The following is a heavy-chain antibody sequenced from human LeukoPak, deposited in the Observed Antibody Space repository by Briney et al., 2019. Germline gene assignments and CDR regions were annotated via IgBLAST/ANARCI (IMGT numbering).Heavy chain of an antibody. CDR3: ARDVLRFLEWPPRRGMDV. Sequence: ASVKVSCKASGYTFTSYAMNWVRQAPGQGLEWMGWINTNTGNPTYAQGFTGRFVFSLDTSVSTAYLQTSNLKAEDTAVYYCARDVLRFLEWPPRRGMDVWGQGTTVTVSS. J-gene: IGHJ6*02. D-gene: IGHD3-3*01. V-gene: IGHV7-4-1*02. CDR1: GYTFTSYA. CDR2: INTNTGNP.